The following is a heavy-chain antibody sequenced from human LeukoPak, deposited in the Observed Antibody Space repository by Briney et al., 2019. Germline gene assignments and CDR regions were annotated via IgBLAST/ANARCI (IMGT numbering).Heavy chain of an antibody. CDR1: GGSISSSNYY. J-gene: IGHJ5*02. V-gene: IGHV4-39*01. CDR2: IYNSGST. CDR3: ARGRSSSWYWFDP. D-gene: IGHD6-13*01. Sequence: SETLSLTCTVSGGSISSSNYYWGWIRQPPGKGLEWIGSIYNSGSTHYNPSLKSRVTISVDTSKNQFSLKLSSVTAADTAVYYCARGRSSSWYWFDPWGQGTLVTVSS.